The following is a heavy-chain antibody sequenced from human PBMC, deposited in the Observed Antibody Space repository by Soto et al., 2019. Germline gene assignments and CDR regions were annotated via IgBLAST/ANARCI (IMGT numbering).Heavy chain of an antibody. V-gene: IGHV1-46*03. D-gene: IGHD3-3*01. CDR3: FRDVGD. CDR2: INPGGGST. CDR1: GYTFTSQY. Sequence: QVQLVQSGAEVKKPGASVKVSCKAPGYTFTSQYIHWVRQAPGQGLEWMAMINPGGGSTTYAQKFQGRVTITRDTSTTTVYIELISLTSEDTAMYYCFRDVGDWGQGTLVTVSS. J-gene: IGHJ4*02.